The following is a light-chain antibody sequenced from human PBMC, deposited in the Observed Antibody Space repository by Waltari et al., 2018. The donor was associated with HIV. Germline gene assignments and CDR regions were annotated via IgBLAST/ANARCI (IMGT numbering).Light chain of an antibody. J-gene: IGKJ3*01. V-gene: IGKV3-11*01. CDR2: DTS. CDR1: QSIRNY. CDR3: HQRSTWPFT. Sequence: EIVLTQSPATLSLSPGERAILSCRASQSIRNYLAWYHQRPGQAPRPLVYDTSNRATGVPARFSGSGSGTDFSLTIASLESEDFAIYYCHQRSTWPFTFGPGTKVDI.